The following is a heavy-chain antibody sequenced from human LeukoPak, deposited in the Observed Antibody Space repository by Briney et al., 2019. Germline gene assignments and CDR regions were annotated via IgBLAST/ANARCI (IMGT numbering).Heavy chain of an antibody. Sequence: GGSLRLSCTASGFTFSSYAMSWVRQAPGKGLEWVSAIGTSGETTYYANSVKGRFTISRDSFKNTLYLQMSSLRAEDTAVYYCVKDRLNYGSGDFDHWGQGAQVTVSS. CDR1: GFTFSSYA. J-gene: IGHJ4*02. V-gene: IGHV3-23*01. CDR2: IGTSGETT. CDR3: VKDRLNYGSGDFDH. D-gene: IGHD3-10*01.